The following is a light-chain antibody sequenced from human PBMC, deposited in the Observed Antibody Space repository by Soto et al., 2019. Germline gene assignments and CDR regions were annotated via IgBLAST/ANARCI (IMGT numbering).Light chain of an antibody. V-gene: IGKV3-15*01. CDR1: QSVSSN. Sequence: EVVMTQSPATLSVSPGEGVTLSCRASQSVSSNLAWYQQKPGQAPRLLIYGASTRATGIPARFSGSGSGTEFTLTISRLEPEDFAVYYCQQYGSSGTFGQGTKVDIK. CDR3: QQYGSSGT. CDR2: GAS. J-gene: IGKJ1*01.